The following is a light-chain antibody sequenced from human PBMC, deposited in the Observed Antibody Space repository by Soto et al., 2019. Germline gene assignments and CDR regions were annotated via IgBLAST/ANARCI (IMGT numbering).Light chain of an antibody. CDR2: DVS. CDR3: SSYTTNSTVV. V-gene: IGLV2-14*03. CDR1: NSDIGNSNF. Sequence: QSALTQPASVSGSAGQSINISCTGTNSDIGNSNFVSWYQQHPDKAPKLIIYDVSNRPSGISHRFSGSKSGNTASLTISGLQGEDEADYYCSSYTTNSTVVFGGGTQLTVL. J-gene: IGLJ2*01.